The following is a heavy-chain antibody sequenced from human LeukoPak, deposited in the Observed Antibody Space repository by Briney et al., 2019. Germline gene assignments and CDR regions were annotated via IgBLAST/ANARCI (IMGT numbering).Heavy chain of an antibody. CDR3: ARVGSGYDFFDY. J-gene: IGHJ4*02. D-gene: IGHD3/OR15-3a*01. Sequence: SETLSLTCAVSGGAISGYYWSWIRQPAGKGLEWLGRVYSSGSTKYNPSLESRVTMSVDTSKNQFSLKLNFVTAADTAVYYCARVGSGYDFFDYWGQGTLVTVSS. CDR1: GGAISGYY. V-gene: IGHV4-4*07. CDR2: VYSSGST.